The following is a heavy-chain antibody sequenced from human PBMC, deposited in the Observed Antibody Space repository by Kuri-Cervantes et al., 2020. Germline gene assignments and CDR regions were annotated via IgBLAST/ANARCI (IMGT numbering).Heavy chain of an antibody. J-gene: IGHJ4*02. D-gene: IGHD2-8*01. CDR3: ARVNGTGPFDY. V-gene: IGHV4-4*02. Sequence: SETMSLTCAVSGGSISSSNWWSWVRQPPGQGLEWIGEIYHSGSTNYNPSLKSRVTISVDKSKNQFSLKLSSVTAADTAVYYCARVNGTGPFDYWGQGTLVTVSS. CDR2: IYHSGST. CDR1: GGSISSSNW.